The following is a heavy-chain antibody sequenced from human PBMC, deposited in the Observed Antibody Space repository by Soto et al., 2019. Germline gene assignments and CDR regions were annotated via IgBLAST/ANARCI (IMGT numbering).Heavy chain of an antibody. CDR3: ARESGENWTYEAH. Sequence: QVQQLESGPGLVKPWDTLSLTCTVSGAYVSDFSWSWIRQPAGKGLEWIGRITVNGITQYTPSFRSRGTMSMDTSRNQFSLNLQSAPAADTALYYCARESGENWTYEAHWGQGTLVTVSS. D-gene: IGHD1-7*01. V-gene: IGHV4-4*07. CDR2: ITVNGIT. CDR1: GAYVSDFS. J-gene: IGHJ1*01.